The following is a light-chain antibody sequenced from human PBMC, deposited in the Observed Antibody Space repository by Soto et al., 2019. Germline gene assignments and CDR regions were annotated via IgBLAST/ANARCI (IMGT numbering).Light chain of an antibody. J-gene: IGKJ1*01. CDR1: QSVSSSY. V-gene: IGKV3-20*01. Sequence: EIVLTQSPGPLPLSPGERATLSCRASQSVSSSYLAWYQQKPGQAPRLLIYAASSSATGIPDRFSGSGSGTDFTLTISRLEPEDFAVYYCQQYGSSPRTLGQGTKVDIK. CDR2: AAS. CDR3: QQYGSSPRT.